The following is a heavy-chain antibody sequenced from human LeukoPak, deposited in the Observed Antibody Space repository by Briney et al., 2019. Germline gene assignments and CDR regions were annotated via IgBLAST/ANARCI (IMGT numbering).Heavy chain of an antibody. V-gene: IGHV4-39*01. D-gene: IGHD5-18*01. Sequence: PSETLSLTCTVSGGSLSGSTYHWGWIRPPPGKGLEWSGSINYSGATYYNPSLESRVTISVNTSHNQLSLKVSPVPAADTAVYYCAPTYSYTRGGYAYWGQGKLVTVSS. J-gene: IGHJ4*02. CDR2: INYSGAT. CDR1: GGSLSGSTYH. CDR3: APTYSYTRGGYAY.